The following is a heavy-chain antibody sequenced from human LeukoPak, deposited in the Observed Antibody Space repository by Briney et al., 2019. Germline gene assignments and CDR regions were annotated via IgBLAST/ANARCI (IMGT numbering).Heavy chain of an antibody. V-gene: IGHV3-11*06. Sequence: GGSLRLSCAASGLTFSDYYMSWIRQAPGKGLEWASYISSSSSYTNYADSVKGRFTISRDNAKNSLYLQMNSLRAEDTAVYYCARDLREFDSSGYYLDYWGQGTLVTVSS. J-gene: IGHJ4*02. CDR2: ISSSSSYT. CDR1: GLTFSDYY. D-gene: IGHD3-22*01. CDR3: ARDLREFDSSGYYLDY.